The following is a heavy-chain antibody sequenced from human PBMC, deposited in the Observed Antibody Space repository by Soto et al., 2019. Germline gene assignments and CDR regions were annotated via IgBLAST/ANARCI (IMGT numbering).Heavy chain of an antibody. CDR3: AREPWGYSGSAKHFDY. Sequence: QVHLVESGGGVVQPGGSLRLSCAASGFNFRGFTMHWVRQAPDKGLEWLSVISYAGDYKNYADSVRGRISISRDNPKHSLFLQMNSLRPDDTAVYFCAREPWGYSGSAKHFDYWGQGSLVIVSS. V-gene: IGHV3-30-3*01. J-gene: IGHJ4*02. CDR1: GFNFRGFT. D-gene: IGHD6-25*01. CDR2: ISYAGDYK.